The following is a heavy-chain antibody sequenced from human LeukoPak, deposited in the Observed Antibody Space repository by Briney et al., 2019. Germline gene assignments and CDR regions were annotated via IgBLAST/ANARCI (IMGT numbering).Heavy chain of an antibody. CDR2: INPSGGST. J-gene: IGHJ4*02. CDR1: GYTFTTYY. CDR3: ARGGSLGAVSY. D-gene: IGHD1-26*01. V-gene: IGHV1-46*01. Sequence: ASVKVSCKASGYTFTTYYMHWVRQAPGQGLEWMGIINPSGGSTSYTQKFQGRVTMTRDMSTSTVYMELSSLRSEDTAVYYCARGGSLGAVSYWGQGTLVTVSS.